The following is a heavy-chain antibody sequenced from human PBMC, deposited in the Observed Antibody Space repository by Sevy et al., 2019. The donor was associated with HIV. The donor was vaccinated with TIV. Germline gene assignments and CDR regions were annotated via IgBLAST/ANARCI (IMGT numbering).Heavy chain of an antibody. CDR3: ARQRVVVKRGAFDI. CDR2: IYYSGST. CDR1: GGSISSSSYY. J-gene: IGHJ3*02. D-gene: IGHD3-22*01. V-gene: IGHV4-39*01. Sequence: SETLSLTCTVSGGSISSSSYYWGWIRQPPGKGLEWIGSIYYSGSTYYNPSLKSRVTISVDTSKNQFSLKLSSVTAADTAVYYCARQRVVVKRGAFDIWGQGTMVTVSS.